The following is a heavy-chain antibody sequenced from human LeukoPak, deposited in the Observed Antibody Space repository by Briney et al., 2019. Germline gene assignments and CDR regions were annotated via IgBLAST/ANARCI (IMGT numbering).Heavy chain of an antibody. Sequence: KTSETLSLTCNVSGDSISSDYWSWIRQPPGKGLEWIGSIYYSGSTNYNPSLKSRVTISVDTSKNQFSLKLSSVTAADTALYYCARENGYRYDYWGQGTLVTVSS. CDR3: ARENGYRYDY. V-gene: IGHV4-59*01. D-gene: IGHD5-18*01. CDR2: IYYSGST. J-gene: IGHJ4*02. CDR1: GDSISSDY.